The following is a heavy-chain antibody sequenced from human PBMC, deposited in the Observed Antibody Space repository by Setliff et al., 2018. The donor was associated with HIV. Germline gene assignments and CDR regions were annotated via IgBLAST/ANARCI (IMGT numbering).Heavy chain of an antibody. V-gene: IGHV4-39*01. CDR2: LSYTGST. CDR1: GGSISSSRYF. CDR3: ASSPIAAPTYYFDY. J-gene: IGHJ4*02. Sequence: SETLSLTCSVSGGSISSSRYFWGWIRQPPGKGLEWIGSLSYTGSTYYNPSLKSRVTISADTSKNQFSLKLNSVTAADTAVYYCASSPIAAPTYYFDYWGQGTLVTVSP. D-gene: IGHD6-6*01.